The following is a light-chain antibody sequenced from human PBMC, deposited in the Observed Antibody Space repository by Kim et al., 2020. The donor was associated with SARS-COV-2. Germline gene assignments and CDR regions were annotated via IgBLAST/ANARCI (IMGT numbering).Light chain of an antibody. J-gene: IGKJ1*01. CDR2: GAS. Sequence: SPGEKATLSCRAARSIGNNFLAWYQQKPGQAPRLLIFGASRRATGIQDRFSGSGSGTDFTLTISRLEPEDFALYYCQQYASSPQTFGQGTKVDIK. V-gene: IGKV3-20*01. CDR1: RSIGNNF. CDR3: QQYASSPQT.